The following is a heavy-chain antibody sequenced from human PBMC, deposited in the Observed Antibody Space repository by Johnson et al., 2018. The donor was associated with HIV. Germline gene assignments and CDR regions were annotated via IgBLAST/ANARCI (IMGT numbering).Heavy chain of an antibody. CDR1: GFTV. D-gene: IGHD3-16*02. CDR2: IYSGGST. Sequence: VQLVESGGGLIQPGGSLRLSCVASGFTVRKGLEWVSVIYSGGSTYYADSVKGRFTISRDNSKNTLYLQMNSLRAEDTAVYYCARDLVSLEDAFDIWGQGTMVTVSS. V-gene: IGHV3-66*01. J-gene: IGHJ3*02. CDR3: ARDLVSLEDAFDI.